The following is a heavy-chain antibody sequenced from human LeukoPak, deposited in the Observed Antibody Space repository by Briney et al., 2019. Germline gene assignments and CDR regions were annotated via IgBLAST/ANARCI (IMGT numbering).Heavy chain of an antibody. CDR3: ARSGRFLEWLGY. CDR2: INHSGST. CDR1: SGSFSGYY. Sequence: SETLSLTCAVYSGSFSGYYWSWIRQPPGKGLEWIGEINHSGSTNYNPSLKSRVTISVDTSKNQFSLKLSSVTAADTAVYYCARSGRFLEWLGYWGQGTLVTVSS. J-gene: IGHJ4*02. V-gene: IGHV4-34*01. D-gene: IGHD3-3*01.